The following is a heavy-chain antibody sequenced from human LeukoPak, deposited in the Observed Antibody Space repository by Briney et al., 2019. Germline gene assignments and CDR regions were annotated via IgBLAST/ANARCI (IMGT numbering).Heavy chain of an antibody. D-gene: IGHD6-25*01. J-gene: IGHJ4*02. CDR3: AKDFSSARYFVY. V-gene: IGHV3-23*01. CDR1: GYTFSSYD. CDR2: ITGSGGST. Sequence: PGGTLRLPRAASGYTFSSYDMSWVRQPPGKGLEGVSAITGSGGSTYYAYSVRGPFTISRDNSKNTLCLQRYSLTAQDTAVYCCAKDFSSARYFVYCGERKPVTVS.